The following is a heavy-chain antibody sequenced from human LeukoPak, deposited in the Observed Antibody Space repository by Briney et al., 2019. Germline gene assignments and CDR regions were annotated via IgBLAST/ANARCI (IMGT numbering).Heavy chain of an antibody. CDR2: IKQDGSAK. V-gene: IGHV3-7*01. Sequence: GSLRLSCAASGLTFSSYWMAWVRQAPGKGLEWVANIKQDGSAKNYVDSVRGRFTISRDNAKNSLYLQMNSLRAEDTAVYYCARDRGRSGWSSWFDPWGQGTLVTVSS. J-gene: IGHJ5*02. D-gene: IGHD6-19*01. CDR1: GLTFSSYW. CDR3: ARDRGRSGWSSWFDP.